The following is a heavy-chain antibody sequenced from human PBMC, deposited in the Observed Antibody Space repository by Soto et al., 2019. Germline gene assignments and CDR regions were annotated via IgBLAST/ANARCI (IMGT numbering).Heavy chain of an antibody. J-gene: IGHJ4*02. CDR1: GDTFTKYA. V-gene: IGHV1-69*06. CDR3: AGVASGSTWDYFDY. D-gene: IGHD3-10*01. CDR2: IVPVFGRV. Sequence: QVHLVQSGAEVRKPGSSVRVSCKASGDTFTKYAISWLRQAPGQGLEWMGGIVPVFGRVTYAQRFQDRVSIIADKYTATSYLELTSLTADDTAVYYCAGVASGSTWDYFDYWGQGTLVTVSS.